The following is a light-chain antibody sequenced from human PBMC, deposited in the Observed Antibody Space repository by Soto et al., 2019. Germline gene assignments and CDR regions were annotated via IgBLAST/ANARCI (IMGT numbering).Light chain of an antibody. CDR3: QQYNNWRQT. CDR1: QRVNSN. Sequence: IVMTQSPATLSVSPGERATLSCRASQRVNSNVAWYQQKPGQSPRLLVYGATARATGVPARFSGSGSGTQFTLTISSLQSEDFAVYYCQQYNNWRQTFGQGTKVHIK. V-gene: IGKV3-15*01. CDR2: GAT. J-gene: IGKJ1*01.